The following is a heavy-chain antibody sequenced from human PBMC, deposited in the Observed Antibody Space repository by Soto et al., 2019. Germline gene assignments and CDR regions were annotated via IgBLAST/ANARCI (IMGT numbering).Heavy chain of an antibody. D-gene: IGHD1-26*01. Sequence: EVLLLESGGGLVQPGGSLRLSCEASGFSFSSFAMNWVRQAPGKGLEWVSAIGDSGASTYYADSVKGRFTISRDNSRNTLYLQLNSLGAEATAGYYCAKGVELDVWGNGTTVTVSS. V-gene: IGHV3-23*01. CDR1: GFSFSSFA. CDR2: IGDSGAST. CDR3: AKGVELDV. J-gene: IGHJ6*04.